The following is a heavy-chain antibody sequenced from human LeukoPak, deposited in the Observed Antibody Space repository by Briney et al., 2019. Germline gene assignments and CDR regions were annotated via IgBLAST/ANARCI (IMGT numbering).Heavy chain of an antibody. V-gene: IGHV1-18*01. D-gene: IGHD5-24*01. CDR3: ARDLQAGVSDP. Sequence: ASVKVSCKASGYTFTSYGISWARQAPGQRPEWMGWISGYNGKATYAQKFQGRVTMTTDTSRSTAYLELRSLKSDDTAVYYCARDLQAGVSDPWGQGTLVTVSS. CDR2: ISGYNGKA. CDR1: GYTFTSYG. J-gene: IGHJ5*02.